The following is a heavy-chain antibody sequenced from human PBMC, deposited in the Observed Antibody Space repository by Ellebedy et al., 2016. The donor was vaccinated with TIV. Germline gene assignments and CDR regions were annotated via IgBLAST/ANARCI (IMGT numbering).Heavy chain of an antibody. CDR2: IYPGDSDT. CDR1: GYSFTSYW. J-gene: IGHJ6*02. V-gene: IGHV5-51*01. Sequence: GGSLRLXCKGSGYSFTSYWIGWVRQMPGKGLEWMGIIYPGDSDTRYSPSFQGQVTISADKSISTAYLQWSSLKASDTAMYYCARRAGTSVYGMDVWGQGTTVTVSS. D-gene: IGHD1-1*01. CDR3: ARRAGTSVYGMDV.